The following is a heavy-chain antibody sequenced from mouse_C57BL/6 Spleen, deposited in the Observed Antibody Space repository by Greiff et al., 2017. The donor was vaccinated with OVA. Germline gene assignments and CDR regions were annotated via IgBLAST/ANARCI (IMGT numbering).Heavy chain of an antibody. Sequence: EVQLQQSGPELVKPGDSVKISCKASGYSFTGYFMNWVMQSHGKSLEWIGRINPYNGDTFYNQKFKGKATLTVDKSSSTAHMELRSLTSEDSAVYYRAKGYYGSSYVGSMDYWGQGTSVTVSS. CDR3: AKGYYGSSYVGSMDY. V-gene: IGHV1-20*01. CDR1: GYSFTGYF. D-gene: IGHD1-1*01. CDR2: INPYNGDT. J-gene: IGHJ4*01.